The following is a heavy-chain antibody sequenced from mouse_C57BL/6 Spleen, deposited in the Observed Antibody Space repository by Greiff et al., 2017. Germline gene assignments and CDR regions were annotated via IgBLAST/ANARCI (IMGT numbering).Heavy chain of an antibody. V-gene: IGHV1-82*01. J-gene: IGHJ1*03. Sequence: VQLQQSGPELVKPGASVKISCKASGYAFSSSWMNWVKQRPGKGLEWIGRIYPGDGDTNYNGKFKGKATLTADKSSSTAYMQLSSLTSEDSAVYFCAREGWLPHWYFDVWGTGTTVTVSS. CDR1: GYAFSSSW. CDR3: AREGWLPHWYFDV. CDR2: IYPGDGDT. D-gene: IGHD2-3*01.